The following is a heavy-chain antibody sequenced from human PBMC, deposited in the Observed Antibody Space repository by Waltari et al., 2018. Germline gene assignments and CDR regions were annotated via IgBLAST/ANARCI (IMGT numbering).Heavy chain of an antibody. D-gene: IGHD6-19*01. CDR2: IYYSGST. V-gene: IGHV4-59*01. J-gene: IGHJ4*02. CDR1: GGSLSGYY. Sequence: QVQLQESGPGLVQPSETLSPTCTVSGGSLSGYYWSWIRQPPGKGLEWIGYIYYSGSTNYNPSLKSRVTISVDTSKNQFSLKLSSVTAADTAVYYCARDSSGWYSWGQGTLVTVSS. CDR3: ARDSSGWYS.